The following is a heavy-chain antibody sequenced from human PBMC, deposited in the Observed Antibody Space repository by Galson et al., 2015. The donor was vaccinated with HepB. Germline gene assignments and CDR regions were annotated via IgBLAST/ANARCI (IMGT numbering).Heavy chain of an antibody. V-gene: IGHV2-5*02. D-gene: IGHD2/OR15-2a*01. Sequence: ALVKPTQTLTLTCTFSGFSLSTDGVGVGWIRQPPGKALEWLALVYWDDDERYRSSLKNRLTIIKDTSRNQVVLTMTNMDPVDTATYYCAHSRRDAGRLSNSPSCWPIYYFDYWGQGTLVTVSS. CDR3: AHSRRDAGRLSNSPSCWPIYYFDY. J-gene: IGHJ4*02. CDR1: GFSLSTDGVG. CDR2: VYWDDDE.